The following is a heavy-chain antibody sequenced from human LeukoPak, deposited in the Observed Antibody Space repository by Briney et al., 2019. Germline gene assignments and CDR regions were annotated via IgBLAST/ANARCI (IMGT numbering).Heavy chain of an antibody. V-gene: IGHV4-39*01. Sequence: SETLSLTCTVSGGSISSSSYYWGWLRQPPGKGLEWIGSIYYSGSTYYNPSLKSRVTISVDTSKNQFSLKLSSVTAADTAVYYCASLYSSWDFDYWGQGTLVTVSS. CDR3: ASLYSSWDFDY. J-gene: IGHJ4*02. D-gene: IGHD6-13*01. CDR2: IYYSGST. CDR1: GGSISSSSYY.